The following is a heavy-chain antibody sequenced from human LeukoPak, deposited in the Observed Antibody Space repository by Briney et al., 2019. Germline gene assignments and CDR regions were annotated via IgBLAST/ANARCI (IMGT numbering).Heavy chain of an antibody. CDR1: GFTFSDYA. Sequence: GGSLRLSCAASGFTFSDYAMSWVRQTPGKGLEWGSSISASGGSTFHTDSVKGRFTISRDNSKNTLYLQMNSLRAEATAVHYCAKMGVMENAYCSSTSCYTNYYYMDVWGKGTTVTVSS. CDR3: AKMGVMENAYCSSTSCYTNYYYMDV. V-gene: IGHV3-23*01. J-gene: IGHJ6*03. D-gene: IGHD2-2*02. CDR2: ISASGGST.